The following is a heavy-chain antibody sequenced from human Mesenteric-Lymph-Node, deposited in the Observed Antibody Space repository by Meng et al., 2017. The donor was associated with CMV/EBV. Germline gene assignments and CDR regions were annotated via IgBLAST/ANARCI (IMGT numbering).Heavy chain of an antibody. J-gene: IGHJ4*02. D-gene: IGHD4-11*01. V-gene: IGHV3-21*01. CDR1: GFTFSNYG. CDR3: ARGGNDYNNYYNY. CDR2: ISSSSRYI. Sequence: GGSLRLSCAASGFTFSNYGMHWVRQAPGKGLEWVSSISSSSRYIYYADSVKGRFTISRDNAKNSLYLQMNSLRAGDTAVYYCARGGNDYNNYYNYWGQGTLVTVSS.